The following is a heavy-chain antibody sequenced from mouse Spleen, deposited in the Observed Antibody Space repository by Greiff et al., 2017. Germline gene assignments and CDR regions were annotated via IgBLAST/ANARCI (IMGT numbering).Heavy chain of an antibody. Sequence: VKLMESGPELVKPGASVRISCKASGYTFTSYYIHWVKQRPGQGLEWIGWIYPGNVNTKYNEKFKGKATLTADKSSSTAYMQLSSLTSEDSAVYFCARLYYGNYGSMDYWGQGTSVTVSS. CDR3: ARLYYGNYGSMDY. V-gene: IGHV1S56*01. D-gene: IGHD2-1*01. J-gene: IGHJ4*01. CDR1: GYTFTSYY. CDR2: IYPGNVNT.